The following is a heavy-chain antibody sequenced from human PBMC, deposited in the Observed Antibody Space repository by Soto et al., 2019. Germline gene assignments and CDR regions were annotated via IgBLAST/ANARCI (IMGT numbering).Heavy chain of an antibody. CDR1: GGSFSGYY. CDR3: ARESHDILTGPPWVWYFDL. D-gene: IGHD3-9*01. CDR2: INDRGSI. V-gene: IGHV4-34*01. Sequence: QVQLQQWGAGPLRPLETLSLTCGVSGGSFSGYYWAWIRQSPGKGLEWIGEINDRGSINYNPSLKSRVRISVDASKNHCSLHRRSVTAADTTVYYCARESHDILTGPPWVWYFDLWGRGTLVTVSS. J-gene: IGHJ2*01.